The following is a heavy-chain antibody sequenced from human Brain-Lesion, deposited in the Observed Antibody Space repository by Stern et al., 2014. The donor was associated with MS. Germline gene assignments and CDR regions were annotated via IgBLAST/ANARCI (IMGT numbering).Heavy chain of an antibody. V-gene: IGHV3-72*01. CDR3: ARDNKVYGIDV. Sequence: EVQLVESGGGLVKPGGSLRISCAASGFTFSDHFIDWVRQAPGKGLEWVGRIRNKANSYSTEYAASVKGRFTFSRDDSKNSLFVQMNSLRIEDTAIYYCARDNKVYGIDVLGQGTSVTVSS. CDR1: GFTFSDHF. CDR2: IRNKANSYST. J-gene: IGHJ6*02. D-gene: IGHD2/OR15-2a*01.